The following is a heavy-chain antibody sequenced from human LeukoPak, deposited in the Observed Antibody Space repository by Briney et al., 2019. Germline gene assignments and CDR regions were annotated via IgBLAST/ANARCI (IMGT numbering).Heavy chain of an antibody. D-gene: IGHD3-10*01. CDR1: GFTFSSYA. V-gene: IGHV3-23*01. CDR2: ISGSGGST. CDR3: AKDRVEGVRGVYYFDY. Sequence: GGSLRLSCAASGFTFSSYAMSWVRQAPGKGLEWVSAISGSGGSTYYADSVKGRFTTSRDNSKNTLYLQMNSLRAEDTAVYYCAKDRVEGVRGVYYFDYWGQGTLVTVSS. J-gene: IGHJ4*02.